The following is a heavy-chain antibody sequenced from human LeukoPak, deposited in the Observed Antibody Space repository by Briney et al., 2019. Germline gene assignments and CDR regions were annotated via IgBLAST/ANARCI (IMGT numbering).Heavy chain of an antibody. V-gene: IGHV3-64*01. CDR1: GFTFSSYA. J-gene: IGHJ4*02. D-gene: IGHD2-15*01. Sequence: GGSLRHSCAASGFTFSSYAMHWVRQAPGKGLEYVSAISSNGGSTFYANSVKSRVTISRDNSKNTLYLQMGSLRAEDMAVYYCARVAARVSLDYWGQGTLVTVSS. CDR2: ISSNGGST. CDR3: ARVAARVSLDY.